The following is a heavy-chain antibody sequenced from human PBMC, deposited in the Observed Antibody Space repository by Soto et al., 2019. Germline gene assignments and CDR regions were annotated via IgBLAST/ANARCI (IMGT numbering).Heavy chain of an antibody. J-gene: IGHJ3*02. CDR1: GYTLTELS. Sequence: ASVKVSCKVSGYTLTELSMHWVRQAPGKGLEWMGRINPGGGSTSYAQKFQGRVTMTRDTSTSTVYMELSSLRSEDTAVYYCASCSGGSCYRPSHAFDIWGQGTMVTVSS. CDR3: ASCSGGSCYRPSHAFDI. V-gene: IGHV1-46*03. CDR2: INPGGGST. D-gene: IGHD2-15*01.